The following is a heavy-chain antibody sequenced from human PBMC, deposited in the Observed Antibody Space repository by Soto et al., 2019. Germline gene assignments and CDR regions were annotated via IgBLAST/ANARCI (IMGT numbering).Heavy chain of an antibody. D-gene: IGHD1-26*01. CDR3: AKDSPYSASYKEDGFDI. CDR2: ISGSGGST. J-gene: IGHJ3*02. V-gene: IGHV3-23*01. CDR1: GFTFSSYA. Sequence: HPGGSLRLSCAASGFTFSSYAMSWVRQAPGKGLEWVSAISGSGGSTYYADSVNGRFTIARDNSKNTVFLQMNSLRAEDTAVYYCAKDSPYSASYKEDGFDIWGQGSLVTVSS.